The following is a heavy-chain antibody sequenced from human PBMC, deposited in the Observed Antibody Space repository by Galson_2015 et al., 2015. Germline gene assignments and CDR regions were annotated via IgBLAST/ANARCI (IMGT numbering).Heavy chain of an antibody. D-gene: IGHD2-15*01. CDR3: ASPGYCSGGSCYSFMDV. CDR1: GYTFTSYY. J-gene: IGHJ6*02. CDR2: INPSGGST. V-gene: IGHV1-46*01. Sequence: SVKVSCKASGYTFTSYYMHWVRQAPGQGLEWMGIINPSGGSTSYAQKFQGRVTMTRDTSTSTVYMELSSLRSEDTAVYYCASPGYCSGGSCYSFMDVWGQGTTVTVSS.